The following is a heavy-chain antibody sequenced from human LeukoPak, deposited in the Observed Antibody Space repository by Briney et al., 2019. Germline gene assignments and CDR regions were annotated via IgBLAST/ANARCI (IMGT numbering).Heavy chain of an antibody. V-gene: IGHV3-11*03. Sequence: GGSLRLSCAASGFTFSDYYMNWVRQAPGKGLEWISYISTGSTYTNYIDSVKGRFTISRDNSRNTVYLQINSLRAEDTAVYYCAKICGSCQSGIFDYWGQGALVTVSS. CDR1: GFTFSDYY. D-gene: IGHD2-15*01. CDR3: AKICGSCQSGIFDY. CDR2: ISTGSTYT. J-gene: IGHJ4*02.